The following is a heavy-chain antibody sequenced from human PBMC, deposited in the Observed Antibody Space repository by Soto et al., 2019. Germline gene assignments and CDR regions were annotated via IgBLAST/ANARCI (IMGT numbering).Heavy chain of an antibody. Sequence: ASVKVSCKASGYTFTSYYMHWVRQAPGQGLEWMGIINPSGGSTSYAQKFQGRVTMTRDTSTSTVYMELSSLRSEDTAVYYCAREYISSWYARNWFDPWGQGTLVNVSS. CDR1: GYTFTSYY. CDR2: INPSGGST. CDR3: AREYISSWYARNWFDP. D-gene: IGHD6-13*01. V-gene: IGHV1-46*03. J-gene: IGHJ5*02.